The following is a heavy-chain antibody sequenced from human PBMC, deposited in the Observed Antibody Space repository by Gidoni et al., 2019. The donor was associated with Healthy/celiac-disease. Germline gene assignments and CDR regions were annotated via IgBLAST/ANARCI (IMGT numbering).Heavy chain of an antibody. CDR2: IYPGDSDT. J-gene: IGHJ4*02. V-gene: IGHV5-51*01. D-gene: IGHD3-10*01. CDR3: ARSYYYGSGSYYSEYFDY. CDR1: GYSFTSYW. Sequence: EVQLVQSGAEVKKPGESLQISCKGSGYSFTSYWIGWVRQMPGKGLEWMGIIYPGDSDTRYSPSFQGQVTISADKSISTAYLQWSSLKASDTAMYYCARSYYYGSGSYYSEYFDYWGQGTLVTVSS.